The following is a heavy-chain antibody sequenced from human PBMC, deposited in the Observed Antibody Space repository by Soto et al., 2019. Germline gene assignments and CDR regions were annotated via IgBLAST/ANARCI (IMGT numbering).Heavy chain of an antibody. CDR1: GERKSVHP. J-gene: IGHJ4*02. CDR2: IIPMFGTA. D-gene: IGHD3-22*01. CDR3: ARQFGSDSSGHVSAY. Sequence: LVNVYCKSFGERKSVHPGGWGRMKKEQGLEWMGGIIPMFGTANYAEKFQGRLSITADESTTTVYMQLSSLRSEDTAVYYCARQFGSDSSGHVSAYWVQGTLV. V-gene: IGHV1-69*01.